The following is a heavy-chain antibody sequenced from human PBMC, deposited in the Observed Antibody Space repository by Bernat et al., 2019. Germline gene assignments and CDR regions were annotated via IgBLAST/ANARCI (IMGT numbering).Heavy chain of an antibody. D-gene: IGHD2-2*01. CDR2: IYYSGST. CDR1: GGSISSYY. CDR3: ARVPLGNCSSTSCEGAFDI. Sequence: QVQLQESGPGLVKPSETLSLTCTVSGGSISSYYWSWIRQPPGKGLEWIGYIYYSGSTNYNPSLKSRVTISVDTSKKQFSLKLSSVTAADAAVYYCARVPLGNCSSTSCEGAFDIWGQGTMVTVSS. V-gene: IGHV4-59*01. J-gene: IGHJ3*02.